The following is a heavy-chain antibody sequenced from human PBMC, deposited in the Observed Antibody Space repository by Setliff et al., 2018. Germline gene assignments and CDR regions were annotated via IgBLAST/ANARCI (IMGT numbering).Heavy chain of an antibody. CDR2: IIPSCGTA. Sequence: SVKVSCKASGGTFSSYAISWVRQAPGRGLEWMGGIIPSCGTANYAQKFKGRGTMTRDTSTSTVYMELSSLRSEDTAVYYCARSEVGSGWGAWGQGTLVTVSS. J-gene: IGHJ5*02. CDR3: ARSEVGSGWGA. D-gene: IGHD6-19*01. V-gene: IGHV1-69*05. CDR1: GGTFSSYA.